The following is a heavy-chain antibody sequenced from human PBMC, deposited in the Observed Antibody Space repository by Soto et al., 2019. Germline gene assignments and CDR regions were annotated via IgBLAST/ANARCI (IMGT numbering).Heavy chain of an antibody. Sequence: GESLKISCKGSGYSFTSYLIGWVRQMPGKGLEWMGIIYPGDSDTRYSPSFQGQVTISADKSISTAYLQWSSLKASDTAMYYCARAKARYYDILTGYTCLDYWGQGTLVTVSS. CDR3: ARAKARYYDILTGYTCLDY. J-gene: IGHJ4*02. CDR1: GYSFTSYL. D-gene: IGHD3-9*01. V-gene: IGHV5-51*01. CDR2: IYPGDSDT.